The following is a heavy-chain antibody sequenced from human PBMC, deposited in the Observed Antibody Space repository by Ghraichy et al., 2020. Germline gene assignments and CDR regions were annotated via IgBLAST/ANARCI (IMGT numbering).Heavy chain of an antibody. Sequence: GESLRLSCAGSGFIFSGYTMSWVRQAPGKGPEWVSSIRDSGAYTYYADSVKGRFTVSRDNSKNTLYLQMNSLRADDTAVYYCAKDSYYGSGHPFDPWGQGTLVTVSS. V-gene: IGHV3-23*01. J-gene: IGHJ5*02. D-gene: IGHD3-10*01. CDR2: IRDSGAYT. CDR1: GFIFSGYT. CDR3: AKDSYYGSGHPFDP.